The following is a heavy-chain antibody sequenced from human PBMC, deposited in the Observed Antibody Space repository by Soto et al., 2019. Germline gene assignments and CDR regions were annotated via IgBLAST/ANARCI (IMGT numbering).Heavy chain of an antibody. Sequence: GGSLRLSCXASGFTFSSYAMHWVRQAPGKGLEWVAVISYDGSNKYYADSVKGRFTISRDNSKNTLYLQMNSLRAEDTAVYYCARESTLYFDYWGQGTLVTVSS. CDR1: GFTFSSYA. D-gene: IGHD3-16*01. V-gene: IGHV3-30-3*01. J-gene: IGHJ4*02. CDR3: ARESTLYFDY. CDR2: ISYDGSNK.